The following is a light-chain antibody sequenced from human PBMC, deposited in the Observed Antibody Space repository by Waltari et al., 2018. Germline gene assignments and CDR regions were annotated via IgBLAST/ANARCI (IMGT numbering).Light chain of an antibody. CDR3: QTGGHGTWV. CDR2: VNSDGSH. CDR1: SGHSSNV. Sequence: QLVLTQSPSASASLGASVKLTCTLSSGHSSNVIAWLQQQPEKGPRYLMKVNSDGSHTKGGEIPDRVSGSSSGAGRYRTISSVQPEDEADNYCQTGGHGTWVFGGGTKLTVL. J-gene: IGLJ3*02. V-gene: IGLV4-69*01.